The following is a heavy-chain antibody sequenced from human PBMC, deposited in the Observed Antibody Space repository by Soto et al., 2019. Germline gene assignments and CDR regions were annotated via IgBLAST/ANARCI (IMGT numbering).Heavy chain of an antibody. V-gene: IGHV3-23*01. Sequence: EVQLLESGGGLVQPGGSLRLSCAASGFTFSSYAMSWVRQAPGKGLEWVSALTGSGGSTYYADSVKGRFTISRDNSKNTLDLQMNSLRAEDTAVYYCAKACSASGGAWYFDNWGQGTLVSVSS. J-gene: IGHJ4*02. CDR3: AKACSASGGAWYFDN. CDR2: LTGSGGST. CDR1: GFTFSSYA. D-gene: IGHD2-15*01.